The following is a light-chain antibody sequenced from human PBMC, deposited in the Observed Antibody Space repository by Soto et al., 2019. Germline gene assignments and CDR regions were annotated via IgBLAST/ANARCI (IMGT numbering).Light chain of an antibody. CDR1: QSIGRW. CDR3: QQYNVYSWT. V-gene: IGKV1-5*03. J-gene: IGKJ1*01. Sequence: DIQMTQSPSTLSASVGDRVTITCRASQSIGRWLAWYQQKPGKAPKVLIYKASSLESGVPSRFSGSGSGTEFTLTISSLQPDDFATYYCQQYNVYSWTFGQGTKVDI. CDR2: KAS.